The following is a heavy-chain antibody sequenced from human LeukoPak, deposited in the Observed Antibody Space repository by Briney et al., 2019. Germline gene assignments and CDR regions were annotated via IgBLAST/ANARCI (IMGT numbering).Heavy chain of an antibody. D-gene: IGHD3-22*01. CDR2: ISAYNGNT. CDR3: ARDSIYYDSSGYSWYFDL. J-gene: IGHJ2*01. Sequence: ASVKVSCKASGYTFTSYGISWVRQAPGQGLEWMGWISAYNGNTNYAQKLQGRVTMTTDTSTSTAYMELRSLRSDDTAVYYCARDSIYYDSSGYSWYFDLWGRGTLVTVSS. V-gene: IGHV1-18*01. CDR1: GYTFTSYG.